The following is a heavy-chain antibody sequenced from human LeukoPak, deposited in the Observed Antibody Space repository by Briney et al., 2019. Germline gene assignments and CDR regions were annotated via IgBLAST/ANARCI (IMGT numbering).Heavy chain of an antibody. Sequence: KATETLSLTCTVSGYSISSGYYWGWIRQPPGKGLEWIGSIYHSGSTYYNPSLKSRVTISVDTSKNQFSLRLSSVTAADTAVYYCARVPGFCSSTSCYTEPFDYWGQGTLVTVSS. CDR3: ARVPGFCSSTSCYTEPFDY. CDR1: GYSISSGYY. J-gene: IGHJ4*02. CDR2: IYHSGST. D-gene: IGHD2-2*02. V-gene: IGHV4-38-2*02.